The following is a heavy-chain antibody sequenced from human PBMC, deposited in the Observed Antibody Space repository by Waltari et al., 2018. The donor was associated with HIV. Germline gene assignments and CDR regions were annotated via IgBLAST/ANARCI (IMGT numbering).Heavy chain of an antibody. D-gene: IGHD6-6*01. V-gene: IGHV5-51*01. CDR1: GYSFTSYW. J-gene: IGHJ5*02. CDR2: ILPGDTET. CDR3: ARHPIPGMIAARPGGVDP. Sequence: EVQLVQSGAEGKKPGESLKISCTGSGYSFTSYWIGWVRQMPGKGLAWMGIILPGDTETRYSPVFQGQVTISADKSISTAYLQWSSLKASDTAMYYCARHPIPGMIAARPGGVDPWGQGTLVTVSS.